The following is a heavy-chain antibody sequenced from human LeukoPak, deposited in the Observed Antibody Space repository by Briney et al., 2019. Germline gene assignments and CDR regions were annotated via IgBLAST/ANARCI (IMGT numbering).Heavy chain of an antibody. CDR3: ASGGRNFLEWLTTYFDY. CDR1: GFTFSTYS. J-gene: IGHJ4*02. D-gene: IGHD3-3*01. CDR2: ISSSSSYI. V-gene: IGHV3-21*01. Sequence: GGSLRLSCAASGFTFSTYSMNWVRHAPGKGLEWVSSISSSSSYIYYADSVKGRFTISRDNAKNSLYLQMNSLRAEDTAVYYCASGGRNFLEWLTTYFDYWGQGTLVTVSS.